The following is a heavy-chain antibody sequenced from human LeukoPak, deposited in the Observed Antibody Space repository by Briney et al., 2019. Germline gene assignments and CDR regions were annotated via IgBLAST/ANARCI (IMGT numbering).Heavy chain of an antibody. CDR3: AKASQYQLLYPYFDY. J-gene: IGHJ4*02. D-gene: IGHD2-2*02. V-gene: IGHV3-9*01. CDR2: ISWNSGSI. CDR1: GFTFDDYA. Sequence: PGRSLRLSCAASGFTFDDYAMHWVRQAPGKGLEWVSGISWNSGSIGYADSVKGRFTISRDNAKNSLYLQMNSLRAEDTALYYCAKASQYQLLYPYFDYRGQGTLVTVSS.